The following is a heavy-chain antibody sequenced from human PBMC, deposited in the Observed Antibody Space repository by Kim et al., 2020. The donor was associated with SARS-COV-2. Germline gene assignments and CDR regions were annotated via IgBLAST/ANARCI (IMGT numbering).Heavy chain of an antibody. Sequence: GGSLRLSCSASGFTFSNYAMHWVRQAPGKGLEYVSASSSDGGSTYYADSVKGRFTISRDNSKNMLYVQMSSLRVEDTAIYYCVTRNYYNSGSYYEGAPF. CDR2: SSSDGGST. CDR1: GFTFSNYA. CDR3: VTRNYYNSGSYYEGAPF. J-gene: IGHJ3*01. V-gene: IGHV3-64*05. D-gene: IGHD3-10*01.